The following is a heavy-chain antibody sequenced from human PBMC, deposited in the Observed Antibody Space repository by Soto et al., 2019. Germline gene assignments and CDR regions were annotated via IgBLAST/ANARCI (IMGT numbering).Heavy chain of an antibody. D-gene: IGHD2-15*01. V-gene: IGHV4-31*03. CDR3: ARGLHYCSGGSCYADAFDI. Sequence: SETLSLTCTVPGGSISSGGYYWSWIRQHPGKGLEWIGYIYYSGSTYYNPSLKSRVTISVDTSKNQFSLKLSSVTAADTAVYYCARGLHYCSGGSCYADAFDIWGQGTMVTVSS. CDR2: IYYSGST. J-gene: IGHJ3*02. CDR1: GGSISSGGYY.